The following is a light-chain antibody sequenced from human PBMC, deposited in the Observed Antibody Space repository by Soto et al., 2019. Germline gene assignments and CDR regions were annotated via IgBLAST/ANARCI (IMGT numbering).Light chain of an antibody. J-gene: IGLJ2*01. CDR3: SSFTSNSILV. CDR2: DVT. CDR1: SSDVGAYNY. V-gene: IGLV2-14*03. Sequence: QSALTQPASVSGSPGQSITISCTGTSSDVGAYNYVSWYQQHPGKAPKLMIYDVTDRPSGVSNRFSASKSGSTASLTISGLRAEDEADYYFSSFTSNSILVFGGGTKLTVL.